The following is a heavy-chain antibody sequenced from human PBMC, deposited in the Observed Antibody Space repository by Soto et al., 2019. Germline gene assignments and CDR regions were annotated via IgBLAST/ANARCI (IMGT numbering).Heavy chain of an antibody. CDR2: SSYGGSNK. J-gene: IGHJ6*02. V-gene: IGHV3-30*18. Sequence: QMQLVESGGGVVQPGTSLTLSCVASGFTFSAFGMHWVRQAPGKGLEWVAISSYGGSNKYYGDSVQGRFTISRDNSRDTLYLQMNNLGDEDTAVYYCAKGPLRFPGYGDYADYSYGMDVWGQGTTVTVSS. CDR1: GFTFSAFG. CDR3: AKGPLRFPGYGDYADYSYGMDV. D-gene: IGHD4-17*01.